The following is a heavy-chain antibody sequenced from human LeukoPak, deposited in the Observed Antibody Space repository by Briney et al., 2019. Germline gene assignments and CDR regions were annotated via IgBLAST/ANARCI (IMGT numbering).Heavy chain of an antibody. Sequence: GGSLRLSCAASGFTFSSYSMNWVRQAPGKGLEWVSSISSSSSYIYYADSVNGRFTISRDNANNSLYLQMNSLRAEDTAVYYCARVDIKLTIFGVVTSFYWYFDLWGRGTLVTVSS. V-gene: IGHV3-21*01. J-gene: IGHJ2*01. CDR3: ARVDIKLTIFGVVTSFYWYFDL. D-gene: IGHD3-3*01. CDR1: GFTFSSYS. CDR2: ISSSSSYI.